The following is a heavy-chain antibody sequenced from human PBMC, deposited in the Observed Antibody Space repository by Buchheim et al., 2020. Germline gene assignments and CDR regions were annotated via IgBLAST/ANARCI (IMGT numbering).Heavy chain of an antibody. CDR2: IYYSGST. V-gene: IGHV4-59*08. Sequence: QVQLQESGPGLVKPSETLSLTCTVSGGSISSYYWSWIRQPPGKGLEWIGYIYYSGSTNYNPSLKSRVTISVDTSKNQFSLKLSSVTAADTAVYYCARRGIAAADNNWFDPWGQGTL. D-gene: IGHD6-13*01. J-gene: IGHJ5*02. CDR1: GGSISSYY. CDR3: ARRGIAAADNNWFDP.